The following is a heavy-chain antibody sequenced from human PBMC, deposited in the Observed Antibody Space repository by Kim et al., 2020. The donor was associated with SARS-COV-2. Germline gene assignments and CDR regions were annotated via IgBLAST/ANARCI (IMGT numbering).Heavy chain of an antibody. CDR2: IWYDGSNK. Sequence: GGSLRLSCAASGFTFSSYGMHWVRQAPGKGLEWVAVIWYDGSNKYYADSVKGRFTISRDNSKNTLYLQMNSLRAEDTAVYYCARDFSRRGGYPLDYWGQGTLVTVSS. D-gene: IGHD3-22*01. J-gene: IGHJ4*02. CDR3: ARDFSRRGGYPLDY. CDR1: GFTFSSYG. V-gene: IGHV3-33*01.